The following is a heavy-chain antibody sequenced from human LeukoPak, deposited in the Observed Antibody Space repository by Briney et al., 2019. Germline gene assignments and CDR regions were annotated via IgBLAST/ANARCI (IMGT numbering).Heavy chain of an antibody. V-gene: IGHV4-31*03. CDR1: GASISSDGYY. CDR2: IYYSGST. J-gene: IGHJ4*02. D-gene: IGHD3-10*01. CDR3: ARASWGSKQNTDY. Sequence: SQTLSLTCTVSGASISSDGYYWNWIRQHPGKGLEWFGYIYYSGSTYYNPSLKSRVTISVDTSKNQFSLKLSSVTAADTAVYYCARASWGSKQNTDYWGQGTLVTVSS.